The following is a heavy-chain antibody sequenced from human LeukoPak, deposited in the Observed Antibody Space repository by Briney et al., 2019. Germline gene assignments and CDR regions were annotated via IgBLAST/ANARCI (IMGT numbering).Heavy chain of an antibody. CDR2: IIPIFGTA. V-gene: IGHV1-69*05. J-gene: IGHJ5*02. CDR1: GGTFSGYA. D-gene: IGHD2-2*01. CDR3: ASSSASLGGFDP. Sequence: ASVKVSCKASGGTFSGYAISWVRQAPGQGLECMGGIIPIFGTANYAQKFQGRVTITTHESTSTAYMELSSLRSEDTAVYYCASSSASLGGFDPWGQGTLVTVSS.